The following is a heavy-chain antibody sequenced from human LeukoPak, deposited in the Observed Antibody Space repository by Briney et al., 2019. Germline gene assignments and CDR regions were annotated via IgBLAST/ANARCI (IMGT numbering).Heavy chain of an antibody. CDR2: INHSGST. D-gene: IGHD3-22*01. CDR1: GGSFSGYY. CDR3: ARVKKLNYYDSSGPRDY. Sequence: SQTLSLTCAVSGGSFSGYYWSWIRQPPGKGLEWIGEINHSGSTNYNPSLKSRVTISVDTSKNQFSLKLSSVTAADTAVYYCARVKKLNYYDSSGPRDYWGQGTLVTVSS. V-gene: IGHV4-34*01. J-gene: IGHJ4*02.